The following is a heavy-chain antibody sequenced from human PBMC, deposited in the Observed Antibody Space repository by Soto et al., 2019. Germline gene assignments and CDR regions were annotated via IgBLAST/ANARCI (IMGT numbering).Heavy chain of an antibody. Sequence: SETLSLTCAVYGGSFSGYYWSWIRQPPGKGLEWIGEINHSGSTNYNPSPKSRVTISVDTSKNQFSLKLSSVTAADTAVYCCARGFNFGYIWGSYRPFDYWGQGTLVTVSS. D-gene: IGHD3-16*02. CDR2: INHSGST. CDR3: ARGFNFGYIWGSYRPFDY. J-gene: IGHJ4*02. CDR1: GGSFSGYY. V-gene: IGHV4-34*01.